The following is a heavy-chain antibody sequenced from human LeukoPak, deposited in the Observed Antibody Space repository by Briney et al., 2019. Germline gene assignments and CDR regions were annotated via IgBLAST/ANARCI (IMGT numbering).Heavy chain of an antibody. CDR2: IDPRGGST. V-gene: IGHV1-46*01. CDR1: GYIFTSYY. J-gene: IGHJ5*02. Sequence: ASVKVSCKASGYIFTSYYIHWVRQAPGQGLEWMGRIDPRGGSTSYPQRFQGRVTMTRDTSTTTVYMELSSLRSDDTAVCYCARGPIRGGYNWFDPWGQGTLVTVSS. D-gene: IGHD2-15*01. CDR3: ARGPIRGGYNWFDP.